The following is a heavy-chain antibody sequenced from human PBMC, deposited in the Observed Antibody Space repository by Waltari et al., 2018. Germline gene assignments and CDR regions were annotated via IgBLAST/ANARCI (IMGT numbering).Heavy chain of an antibody. CDR2: IYHSGST. CDR3: VRHARTTSGGKHFDH. Sequence: QVQLQESGPGLVKPSETLSLTCAVSGYSISSGYYWGWIRQPPGKGLEWIGSIYHSGSTYDNPSLKSRVTISVDTSKNQFSLKLSSVTAADTAVYYCVRHARTTSGGKHFDHWGQGMLVTVSP. J-gene: IGHJ4*02. CDR1: GYSISSGYY. V-gene: IGHV4-38-2*01. D-gene: IGHD2-15*01.